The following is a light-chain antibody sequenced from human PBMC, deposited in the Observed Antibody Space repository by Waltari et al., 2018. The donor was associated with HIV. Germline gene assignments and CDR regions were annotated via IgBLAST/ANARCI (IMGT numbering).Light chain of an antibody. Sequence: QPVLTQPPSVSGAPGQRVTISCTRSSSNIGATYDVHRYQQLPGTAPKLLIYVNNNRPSGVPDRFSGSKSGTSASLAITGLQAEDEADYYCQSYDSTLRVVFGGGTKLTVL. CDR3: QSYDSTLRVV. CDR2: VNN. V-gene: IGLV1-40*01. J-gene: IGLJ2*01. CDR1: SSNIGATYD.